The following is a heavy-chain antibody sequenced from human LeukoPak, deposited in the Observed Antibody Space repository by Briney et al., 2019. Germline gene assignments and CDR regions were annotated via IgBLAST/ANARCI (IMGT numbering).Heavy chain of an antibody. CDR2: IHYTGAT. Sequence: SETPSLTCAVYGGSITGYYWSWIRQPPGKGLEWVGEIHYTGATSYNPSLKSRATISIDTSKNQVSLKLSSVTAADTAVYYCARGNILSGYCFDFWGREPWSPSPQ. J-gene: IGHJ4*02. D-gene: IGHD3-9*01. CDR3: ARGNILSGYCFDF. CDR1: GGSITGYY. V-gene: IGHV4-34*01.